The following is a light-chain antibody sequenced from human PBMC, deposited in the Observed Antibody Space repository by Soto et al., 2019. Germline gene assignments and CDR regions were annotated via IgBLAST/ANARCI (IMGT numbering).Light chain of an antibody. CDR2: WAS. CDR3: QQYYSTPYT. Sequence: DIVMTQSPDSLAVSLGERATINCKSSQSVLYSSNNKNYLAWYQQKPGQPPKVLIYWASTRESGVPDRFSGSGSGTDFTLNISSLQAEDVAVYYCQQYYSTPYTFGQGTKLEIK. CDR1: QSVLYSSNNKNY. J-gene: IGKJ2*01. V-gene: IGKV4-1*01.